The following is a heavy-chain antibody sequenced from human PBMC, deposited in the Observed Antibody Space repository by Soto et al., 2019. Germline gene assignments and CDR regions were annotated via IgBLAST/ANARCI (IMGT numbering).Heavy chain of an antibody. V-gene: IGHV1-58*01. J-gene: IGHJ6*02. D-gene: IGHD1-1*01. CDR3: VRVRRQGGTWYNSYCMDV. CDR2: IVVGSGKR. CDR1: GFTFTNSA. Sequence: SVKVSCKASGFTFTNSAVQWVRQARGQRLEWIGWIVVGSGKRTSAQKFQGRLTLTEDTSAETAYMELRSLRLEDTAVYYCVRVRRQGGTWYNSYCMDVWRQGTPVTVSS.